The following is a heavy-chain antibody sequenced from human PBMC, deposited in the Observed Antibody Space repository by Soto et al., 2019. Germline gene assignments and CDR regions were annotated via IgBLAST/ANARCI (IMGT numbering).Heavy chain of an antibody. CDR3: ARGRDVSNYYFDY. D-gene: IGHD3-10*01. CDR1: GYTFTSYG. V-gene: IGHV1-18*04. Sequence: ASVNVSCKASGYTFTSYGISWVRQAPGQGLEWMGWISAYNGNTNYAQKFQDRVTITADESTSTAYTKLTSLRSEDTAVYYCARGRDVSNYYFDYWGQGALVTVSP. CDR2: ISAYNGNT. J-gene: IGHJ4*02.